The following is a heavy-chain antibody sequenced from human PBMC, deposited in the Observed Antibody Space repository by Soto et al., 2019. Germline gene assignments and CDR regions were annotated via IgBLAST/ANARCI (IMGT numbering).Heavy chain of an antibody. V-gene: IGHV4-31*03. Sequence: SETLSLTCTVSGGSISSGGYYWSWIRQHPGKGLEWIGYIYYSGSTYYNPSLKSRVTISVDTSKNQFSLKLSSVTAADTAVYYCARGWDCSGGSCLDYWGQGTLVTVSS. J-gene: IGHJ4*02. CDR3: ARGWDCSGGSCLDY. CDR1: GGSISSGGYY. D-gene: IGHD2-15*01. CDR2: IYYSGST.